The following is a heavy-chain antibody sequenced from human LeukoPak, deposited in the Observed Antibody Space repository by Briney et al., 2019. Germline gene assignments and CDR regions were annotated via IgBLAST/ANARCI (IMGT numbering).Heavy chain of an antibody. D-gene: IGHD6-19*01. V-gene: IGHV3-64D*06. CDR1: GFTFSSYA. CDR2: ISSNGGST. Sequence: GGSLRLSCSASGFTFSSYAMHWVRQAPGKGLEYVSAISSNGGSTYYADSVRGRFTISRDNSKNTLYLQMSSLRAEDTAVYYCVTRGGNIAVAGTGAFDIWGQGTMVTVSS. J-gene: IGHJ3*02. CDR3: VTRGGNIAVAGTGAFDI.